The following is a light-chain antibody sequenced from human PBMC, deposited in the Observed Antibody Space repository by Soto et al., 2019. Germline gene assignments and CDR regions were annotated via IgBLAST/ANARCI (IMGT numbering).Light chain of an antibody. V-gene: IGLV3-21*02. J-gene: IGLJ1*01. CDR2: DDS. Sequence: SYELTEPPRVSVAPGQTARRTCGGNNIGGKSVHWYQQKPGKAPVLVVYDDSDRPSGIPDRFSGSNSGDTATLTIRRVEAGDEADYYCHVWDSSSDHYVFGTGTKVTVL. CDR1: NIGGKS. CDR3: HVWDSSSDHYV.